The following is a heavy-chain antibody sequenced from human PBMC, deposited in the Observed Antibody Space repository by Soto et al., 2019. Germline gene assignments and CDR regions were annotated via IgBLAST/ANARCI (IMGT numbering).Heavy chain of an antibody. CDR2: ISYDGSNK. CDR3: AKGITGTTYYYYYRMDV. Sequence: GSLRLSCAASGFTFSSYGTHWVRQAPGKGLEWVAVISYDGSNKYYADSVKGRFTISRDNSKNTLYLQMNSLRAEDTAVYYCAKGITGTTYYYYYRMDVWGQGTTVTVSS. V-gene: IGHV3-30*18. J-gene: IGHJ6*02. CDR1: GFTFSSYG. D-gene: IGHD1-7*01.